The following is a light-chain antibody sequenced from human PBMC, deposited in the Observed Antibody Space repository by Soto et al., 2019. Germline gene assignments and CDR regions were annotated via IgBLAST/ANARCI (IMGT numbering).Light chain of an antibody. CDR2: AAS. CDR1: QSIDNY. CDR3: QQCFSLPPT. Sequence: DIQMTQSPSSLCASVGDRVTITCRASQSIDNYLSWYQQIPGKAPKLLIYAASNLQRGVPSRFSGSGSGTEFTLTISNLQPDDFAVYYCQQCFSLPPTFGHGTKVDIK. J-gene: IGKJ1*01. V-gene: IGKV1-39*01.